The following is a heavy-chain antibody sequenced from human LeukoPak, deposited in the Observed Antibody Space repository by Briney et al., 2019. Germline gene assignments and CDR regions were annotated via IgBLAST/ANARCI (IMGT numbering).Heavy chain of an antibody. Sequence: SETLSLTCAVYGGSFSGYYWSWIRQPPGKGLEWIGEINHSGSTNYNPSLKSRVTISVDTSKNQFSLKLSSVTAADTAVYYCARGWSGSYYHWLDPWGQGTLVTVSS. CDR3: ARGWSGSYYHWLDP. D-gene: IGHD1-26*01. CDR1: GGSFSGYY. CDR2: INHSGST. V-gene: IGHV4-34*01. J-gene: IGHJ5*02.